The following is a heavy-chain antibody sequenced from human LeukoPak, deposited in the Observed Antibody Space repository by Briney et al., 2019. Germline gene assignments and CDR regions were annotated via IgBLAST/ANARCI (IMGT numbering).Heavy chain of an antibody. Sequence: GGSLRLSCAASGFTFSNYEMNWVRQAPGKGLEWFSYISGSGSTIYYADSVKGRFTISRDNAKNSLYLQMNSLRAEDTAVYYCARGDLWFGGGYDYFDCWGQGTLVTVSS. CDR3: ARGDLWFGGGYDYFDC. V-gene: IGHV3-48*03. CDR1: GFTFSNYE. CDR2: ISGSGSTI. D-gene: IGHD3-10*01. J-gene: IGHJ4*02.